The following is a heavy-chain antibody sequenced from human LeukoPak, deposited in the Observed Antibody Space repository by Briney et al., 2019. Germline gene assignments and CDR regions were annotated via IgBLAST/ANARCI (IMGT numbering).Heavy chain of an antibody. CDR1: GFTLSHHY. Sequence: PGGSLRLSCVASGFTLSHHYMHWVRQAPGKGLEGISRTKNRANSHITQYAASVNGRFIASRDDSKNSLFLQMNSLKAEDTAVYCCARDADTALDVWGQGTTVTVSS. CDR3: ARDADTALDV. CDR2: TKNRANSHIT. J-gene: IGHJ6*02. V-gene: IGHV3-72*01.